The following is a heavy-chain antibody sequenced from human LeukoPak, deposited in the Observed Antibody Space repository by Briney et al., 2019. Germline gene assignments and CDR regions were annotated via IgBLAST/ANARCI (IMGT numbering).Heavy chain of an antibody. J-gene: IGHJ4*02. CDR3: ARELSSGWLDY. CDR1: GFTFSNYW. D-gene: IGHD6-19*01. V-gene: IGHV3-7*01. Sequence: GSLRLSCAASGFTFSNYWMSWVRQAPGKGLEWVANIKQDGSEKYYVDSVNGRFIISRDNPKKSLYLQMNSLRAEDTAVYYCARELSSGWLDYWGQGTLVTVSS. CDR2: IKQDGSEK.